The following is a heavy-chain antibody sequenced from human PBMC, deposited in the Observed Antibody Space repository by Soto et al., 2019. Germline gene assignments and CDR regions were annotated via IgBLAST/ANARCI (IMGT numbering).Heavy chain of an antibody. V-gene: IGHV3-30*18. D-gene: IGHD3-22*01. J-gene: IGHJ4*02. CDR1: GFTFSSYG. Sequence: GGSLRLSCAASGFTFSSYGMHWVRQAPGKGLEWVAAISYDGSNKYYADSVKGRFTISRDNSKNTLYLQMNRLRAEDTAVYYYSKDYHYYDSSGYPYYFDYWGQGTLVTVSS. CDR3: SKDYHYYDSSGYPYYFDY. CDR2: ISYDGSNK.